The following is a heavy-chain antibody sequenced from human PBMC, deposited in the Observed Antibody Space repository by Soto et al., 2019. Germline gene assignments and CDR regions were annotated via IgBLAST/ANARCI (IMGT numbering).Heavy chain of an antibody. Sequence: EVQLLESGGALVQPGGSLRLSCEASGFTYVKYAMSWVRQAPAKGLEWVSGISGDAGRTFYADSVKGRFTISRDNSKNTVYLQMNSLRVEDTAVYYCVKDTVVVINGGDFDYWGQGTLVTVSS. J-gene: IGHJ4*02. CDR3: VKDTVVVINGGDFDY. CDR1: GFTYVKYA. D-gene: IGHD3-22*01. V-gene: IGHV3-23*01. CDR2: ISGDAGRT.